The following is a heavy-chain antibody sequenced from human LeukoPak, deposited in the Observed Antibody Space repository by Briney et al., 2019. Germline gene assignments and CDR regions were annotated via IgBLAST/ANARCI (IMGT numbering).Heavy chain of an antibody. Sequence: SETLSLTCTVSGGSISSNYWSWIRQPPGKGLEWIGCIYYSGSTNYNPSLKSRVTMSVDTSKNQFSLKLSSVTAADTAVYYCARDLYFGDYPSGYYGMDVWGQGTTVTVSS. D-gene: IGHD4-17*01. CDR2: IYYSGST. CDR3: ARDLYFGDYPSGYYGMDV. J-gene: IGHJ6*02. CDR1: GGSISSNY. V-gene: IGHV4-59*12.